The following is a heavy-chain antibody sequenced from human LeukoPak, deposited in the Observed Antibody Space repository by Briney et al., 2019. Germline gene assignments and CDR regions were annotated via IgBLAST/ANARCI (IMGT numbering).Heavy chain of an antibody. CDR2: IWYDGSNK. Sequence: GRSLRLSCAASGFTFSSYGMYWVRQAPGKGLEWVAVIWYDGSNKYYADSVKGRFTISRDNSKNTLYLQMNSLRAEDTAVYYCARGGIAVAGTFDYWGQGTLVTVSS. D-gene: IGHD6-19*01. CDR1: GFTFSSYG. J-gene: IGHJ4*02. CDR3: ARGGIAVAGTFDY. V-gene: IGHV3-33*01.